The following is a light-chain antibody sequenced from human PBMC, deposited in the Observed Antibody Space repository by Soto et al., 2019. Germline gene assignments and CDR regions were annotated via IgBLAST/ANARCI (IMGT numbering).Light chain of an antibody. J-gene: IGKJ1*01. CDR3: QQYGSSPGT. Sequence: EIVLTRSPGTLSLSPGERATLSCRASQSVSSSYLAWYQQKPGQAPRLLIYGASSRATGIPDRFSGSGSGTDFTLTISRLEPEDFAVYYCQQYGSSPGTFGQGTKVDNK. CDR1: QSVSSSY. CDR2: GAS. V-gene: IGKV3-20*01.